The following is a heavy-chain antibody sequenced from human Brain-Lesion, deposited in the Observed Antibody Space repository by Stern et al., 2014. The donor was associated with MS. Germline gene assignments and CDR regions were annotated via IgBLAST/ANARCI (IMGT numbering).Heavy chain of an antibody. J-gene: IGHJ5*02. CDR1: GGSVSSTSYA. Sequence: VQLVESGPGLVKPSETLSLTCTVAGGSVSSTSYAWAWIRQPPGKGLEGIGNIYYSGNTYYSPSLKSRLTLSLDTPKNQFSLQLRSGTAADTAVYYCAGEEDIRYCSGGSCTGNWFDPWGQGTLVTVSS. D-gene: IGHD2-15*01. V-gene: IGHV4-39*01. CDR2: IYYSGNT. CDR3: AGEEDIRYCSGGSCTGNWFDP.